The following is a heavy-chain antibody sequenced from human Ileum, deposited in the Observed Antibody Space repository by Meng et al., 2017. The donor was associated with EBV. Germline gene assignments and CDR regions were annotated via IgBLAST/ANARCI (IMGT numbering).Heavy chain of an antibody. Sequence: HVHLQESGPGLVKPSQXLSLTCPVPGDTLFNGGHYWTWLRQPPGKGLEWIGYIFYTGSTYYNPSLKSRVTISLDLSKNQFSLNLTSVTAADTAVYYCARDSNGDYGWVDPWGQGTLVTVSS. V-gene: IGHV4-30-4*01. D-gene: IGHD4-17*01. CDR1: GDTLFNGGHY. CDR2: IFYTGST. CDR3: ARDSNGDYGWVDP. J-gene: IGHJ5*02.